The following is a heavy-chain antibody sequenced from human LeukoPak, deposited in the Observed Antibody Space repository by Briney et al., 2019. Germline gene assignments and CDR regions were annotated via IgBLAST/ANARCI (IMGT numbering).Heavy chain of an antibody. V-gene: IGHV4-34*01. CDR3: ARARHGDQRGDY. CDR1: GGSFSGYY. CDR2: INHSGST. Sequence: SETLSLTCAVYGGSFSGYYWSWIRQPPGKGLEWIGEINHSGSTNYNPSLKSRVTISVDTSKNQFSLKLSSVTAADTAVYYCARARHGDQRGDYWGQGTLVTVSS. D-gene: IGHD3-16*01. J-gene: IGHJ4*02.